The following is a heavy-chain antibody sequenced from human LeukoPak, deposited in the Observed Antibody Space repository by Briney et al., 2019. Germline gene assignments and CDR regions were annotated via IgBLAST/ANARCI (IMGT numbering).Heavy chain of an antibody. J-gene: IGHJ4*02. D-gene: IGHD2-2*01. V-gene: IGHV1-18*01. CDR1: GYTFSSYG. Sequence: ASVTVSCKASGYTFSSYGLNWVRQAPGQGLEWMGWISAYNGNTNYAQKLQGRVTMTTDTSTSTAYMELRSLRSDDTAVYYCARDLSVVVPAAMTGFDYWGQGTLVTVSS. CDR2: ISAYNGNT. CDR3: ARDLSVVVPAAMTGFDY.